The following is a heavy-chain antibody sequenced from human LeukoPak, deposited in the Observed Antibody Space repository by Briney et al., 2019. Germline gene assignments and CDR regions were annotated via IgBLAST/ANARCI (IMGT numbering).Heavy chain of an antibody. J-gene: IGHJ6*02. Sequence: PGGSLRLSCAASGFTFSTYAMTWVRQAPGKGLEWVSGISGSGGSTYYADSVKGRFTISRDNSKNTLYLQMNSLRAEDTAVYYCARGFRVVRGVIRTYYYYYGMDVWGQGTTVTVSS. CDR2: ISGSGGST. CDR3: ARGFRVVRGVIRTYYYYYGMDV. V-gene: IGHV3-23*01. CDR1: GFTFSTYA. D-gene: IGHD3-10*01.